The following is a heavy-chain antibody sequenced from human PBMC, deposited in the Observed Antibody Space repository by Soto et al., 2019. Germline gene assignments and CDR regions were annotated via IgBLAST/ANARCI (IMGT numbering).Heavy chain of an antibody. J-gene: IGHJ4*02. CDR3: AKGRTQLWYPFDY. D-gene: IGHD5-18*01. Sequence: SVKVSCKASGGTFSSYTISWVRQAPGQGLEWMGRIIPILGIANYAQKFQGRVTITADKSTSTAYMELSSLRSEDTAVYYCAKGRTQLWYPFDYWGQGTLVTVSP. CDR1: GGTFSSYT. V-gene: IGHV1-69*02. CDR2: IIPILGIA.